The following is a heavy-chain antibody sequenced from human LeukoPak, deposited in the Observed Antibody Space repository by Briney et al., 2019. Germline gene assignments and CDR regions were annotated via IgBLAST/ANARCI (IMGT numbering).Heavy chain of an antibody. Sequence: SETLSLTCSVSGGSISYYYWSWIRQPPGKGLEWIGYIYYSGSTNYNPSLKSRVTISVDTSKNQFSLKLSSVTAADTAVYYCARGRDSGSYPFDYWGQGTLVTVSS. V-gene: IGHV4-59*01. D-gene: IGHD1-26*01. CDR3: ARGRDSGSYPFDY. CDR2: IYYSGST. J-gene: IGHJ4*02. CDR1: GGSISYYY.